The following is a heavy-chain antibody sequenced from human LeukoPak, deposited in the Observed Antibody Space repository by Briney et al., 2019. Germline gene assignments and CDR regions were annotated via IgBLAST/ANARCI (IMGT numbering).Heavy chain of an antibody. V-gene: IGHV3-23*01. CDR3: AKPFCGGDCYSGPGYYFDN. D-gene: IGHD2-21*02. CDR1: GFTFSTYA. Sequence: PGGSPRLSCAASGFTFSTYAMSWVRQAPGKGLEWVSAISASGGSTYYADSVKGRFTISRDNSKNTLYLQMNSLRAEDTAVYYCAKPFCGGDCYSGPGYYFDNWGQGTLVTVSS. CDR2: ISASGGST. J-gene: IGHJ4*02.